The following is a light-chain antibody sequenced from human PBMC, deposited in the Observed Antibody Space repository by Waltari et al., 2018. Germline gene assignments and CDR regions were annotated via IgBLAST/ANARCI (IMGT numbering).Light chain of an antibody. CDR3: ATRDEGPAVV. J-gene: IGLJ2*01. Sequence: QSVLTQPPSASGTPGQRVTISCSGSLSNICTHYVYWYQQLPGTAPKLRHYLTHQRPSGVPDRFSASKSGTSASLAISGLRFEDEGDYYCATRDEGPAVVFGGGTKVTVL. CDR1: LSNICTHY. V-gene: IGLV1-47*01. CDR2: LTH.